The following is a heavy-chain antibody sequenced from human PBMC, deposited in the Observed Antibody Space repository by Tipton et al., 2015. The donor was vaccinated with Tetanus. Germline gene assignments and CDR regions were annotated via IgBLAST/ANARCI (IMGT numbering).Heavy chain of an antibody. D-gene: IGHD3-22*01. CDR1: GVSISNSGYY. CDR3: ARLWGYYYDSSGYPDF. V-gene: IGHV4-39*01. Sequence: TLSLTCNVSGVSISNSGYYWGWFRQPPGKGLEWTGDIYYTGNTNYNPSLRSRITMSGDRPKNQFSLKLNSVTAADTAVYYCARLWGYYYDSSGYPDFWGQGTLVTVSS. J-gene: IGHJ4*02. CDR2: IYYTGNT.